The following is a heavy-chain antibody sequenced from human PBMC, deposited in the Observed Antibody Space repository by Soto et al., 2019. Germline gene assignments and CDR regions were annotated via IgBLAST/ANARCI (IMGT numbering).Heavy chain of an antibody. CDR2: IIPIFGTA. Sequence: GASVKVSCTASGGTFSSYAISWVRQAPGQGLEWMGRIIPIFGTANYAQKFQGRVTITADESTSTAYMELSSLRSEDTAVYYCALVDVGHPSPYYYYYYGMDVWGQGTTVTVSS. D-gene: IGHD2-2*01. J-gene: IGHJ6*02. V-gene: IGHV1-69*13. CDR3: ALVDVGHPSPYYYYYYGMDV. CDR1: GGTFSSYA.